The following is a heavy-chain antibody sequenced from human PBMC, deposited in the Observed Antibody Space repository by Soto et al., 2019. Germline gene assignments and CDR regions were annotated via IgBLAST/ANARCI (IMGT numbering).Heavy chain of an antibody. J-gene: IGHJ4*02. D-gene: IGHD4-17*01. CDR2: IVVGSGNT. V-gene: IGHV1-58*02. Sequence: SVKVSCKASGFTFTSSAMQWLRQARGQRLEWIGWIVVGSGNTNYAQKFQERVTITRDMSTSTAYMELSSLRSEDAAVYYCAADRSFMYGDYVDFDYWGQGTLVTVSS. CDR1: GFTFTSSA. CDR3: AADRSFMYGDYVDFDY.